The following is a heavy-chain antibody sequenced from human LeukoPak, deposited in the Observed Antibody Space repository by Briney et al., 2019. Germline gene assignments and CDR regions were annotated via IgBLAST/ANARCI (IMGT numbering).Heavy chain of an antibody. CDR1: GFTFSNYA. V-gene: IGHV3-23*01. CDR3: AKDRPLNWGYHFDY. CDR2: ISGSGGST. Sequence: GGSLRLSCAASGFTFSNYAMSWVRQAPGKGLEWVSSISGSGGSTYYADSVKGRFTISRDNSKNTMSLQMNSLRVEDTAVYYCAKDRPLNWGYHFDYWGQGTLVTVSS. D-gene: IGHD7-27*01. J-gene: IGHJ4*02.